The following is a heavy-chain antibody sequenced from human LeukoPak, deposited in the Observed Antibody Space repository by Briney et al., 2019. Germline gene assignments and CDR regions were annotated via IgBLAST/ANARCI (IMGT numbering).Heavy chain of an antibody. CDR3: ARGMFSTMIVVVIRGTFDY. CDR1: VGSISSSSYY. CDR2: IYYSGST. Sequence: SETLSLTCTVSVGSISSSSYYWGWIRRPPGKGLEWIGSIYYSGSTYYNPSLKSRITISVDTSKNQFSLKLSSVTAADTAVYYCARGMFSTMIVVVIRGTFDYWGQGTLVTVSS. J-gene: IGHJ4*02. D-gene: IGHD3-22*01. V-gene: IGHV4-39*01.